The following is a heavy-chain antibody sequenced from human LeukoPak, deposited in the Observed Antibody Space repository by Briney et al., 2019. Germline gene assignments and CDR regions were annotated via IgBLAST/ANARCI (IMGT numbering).Heavy chain of an antibody. V-gene: IGHV4-39*06. Sequence: SETLSLTCTVSGGSISSSSYYWGWIRQPPGKGLEWIGSIYYSGSTYYNPSLKSRITISVDTSKNHFPLRLSSVTAADTAVYYCARDQGGMDVWGKGTTVTVSS. CDR1: GGSISSSSYY. CDR2: IYYSGST. D-gene: IGHD3-16*01. J-gene: IGHJ6*03. CDR3: ARDQGGMDV.